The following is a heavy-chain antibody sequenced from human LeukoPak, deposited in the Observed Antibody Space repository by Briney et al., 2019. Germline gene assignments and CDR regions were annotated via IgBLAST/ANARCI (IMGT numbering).Heavy chain of an antibody. CDR1: GFTFDNYA. J-gene: IGHJ3*02. CDR2: ISWNGGSM. V-gene: IGHV3-9*01. Sequence: TGGSLRLSCAASGFTFDNYAMHWVRQAPGKGLEWVSGISWNGGSMGYADSVKGRFTISRDNSKNTLYLQMNSLRAEDTAVYYCAKGTSWSRFAFDIWGQGTKVTVSS. CDR3: AKGTSWSRFAFDI. D-gene: IGHD2-2*01.